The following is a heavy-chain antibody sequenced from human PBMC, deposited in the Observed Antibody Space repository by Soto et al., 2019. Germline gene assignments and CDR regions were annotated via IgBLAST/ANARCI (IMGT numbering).Heavy chain of an antibody. CDR3: ARAVAGPADFDY. J-gene: IGHJ4*02. V-gene: IGHV1-3*05. D-gene: IGHD5-12*01. CDR1: GYTFTGYA. CDR2: INAGNGNT. Sequence: QVQLVQSGAEEKKPGASVKVSCKASGYTFTGYAMHWVRQAPGQRLEGMGWINAGNGNTKYSQKFQGRVTITRDTSASTADMELSSLRAEDTAVEYCARAVAGPADFDYGGQGTLVTVSS.